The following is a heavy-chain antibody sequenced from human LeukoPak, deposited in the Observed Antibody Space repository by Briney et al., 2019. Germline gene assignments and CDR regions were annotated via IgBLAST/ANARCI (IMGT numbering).Heavy chain of an antibody. CDR2: TSMTSSPI. V-gene: IGHV3-48*03. J-gene: IGHJ4*02. D-gene: IGHD3/OR15-3a*01. Sequence: GGSLRLSCTASGFTFSSNDFNWVRQSPGKGLEWISFTSMTSSPIFYADSMKGRFTISRDNAKNSLYLQMSSLRAEDTAIYYCARVVDWNFDLWGQETLVTVSS. CDR3: ARVVDWNFDL. CDR1: GFTFSSND.